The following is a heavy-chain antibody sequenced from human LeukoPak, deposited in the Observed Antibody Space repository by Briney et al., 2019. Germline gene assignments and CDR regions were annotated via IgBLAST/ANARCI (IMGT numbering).Heavy chain of an antibody. D-gene: IGHD6-19*01. J-gene: IGHJ5*02. CDR3: ARVAGWHWFDP. V-gene: IGHV3-23*01. Sequence: GGALRLSCAASGFTFGSYDMTWVRQAPGRGLEWVSSIRPSGDNTYYGDSVKGRFTISRDNSKNTVYLQMNNMRVDDTAVYYCARVAGWHWFDPWGQGTLVTVSS. CDR2: IRPSGDNT. CDR1: GFTFGSYD.